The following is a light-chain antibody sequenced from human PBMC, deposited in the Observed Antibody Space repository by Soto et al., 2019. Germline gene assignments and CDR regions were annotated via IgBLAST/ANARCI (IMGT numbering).Light chain of an antibody. V-gene: IGKV1-39*01. CDR1: QSISSY. CDR3: QQSYSTPFT. CDR2: AAS. J-gene: IGKJ3*01. Sequence: DIQMTQSPSSLSASVGDRVTITCRASQSISSYLNWYQQKPGKAPKLLIYAASSLQSGVPSRFSGSGSGTDFTLTISSLQPEDFATYYCQQSYSTPFTSGLGPKWISN.